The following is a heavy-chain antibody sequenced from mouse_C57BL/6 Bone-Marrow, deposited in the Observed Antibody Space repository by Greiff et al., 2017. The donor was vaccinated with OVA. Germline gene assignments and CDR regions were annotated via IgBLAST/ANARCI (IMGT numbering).Heavy chain of an antibody. Sequence: VQLQQPGAELVMPGASVKLSCKASGYTFTSYWMHWVKQRPGQGLEWIGEFDPSDSYTNYNQKFKGKSTLTVDKSYSTAYMQLSMLTSEDSAVYYCTRGGNYYSNYAYYFDYWGQGTTLTVSS. V-gene: IGHV1-69*01. CDR2: FDPSDSYT. D-gene: IGHD2-5*01. J-gene: IGHJ2*01. CDR3: TRGGNYYSNYAYYFDY. CDR1: GYTFTSYW.